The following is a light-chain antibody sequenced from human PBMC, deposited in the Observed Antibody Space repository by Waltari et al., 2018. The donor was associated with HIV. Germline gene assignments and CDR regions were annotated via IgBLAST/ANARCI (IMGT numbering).Light chain of an antibody. CDR3: QQYNDWPLT. CDR2: GAS. V-gene: IGKV3-15*01. J-gene: IGKJ4*01. CDR1: QNVIRN. Sequence: EIVMPQSPASLSVSPGERATLSCRASQNVIRNLAWYQQKPGQVSRLLIYGASTRASGIPARFSCSGSGTEFTLTISSLQSEDFAVYFCQQYNDWPLTFGGGTKVEI.